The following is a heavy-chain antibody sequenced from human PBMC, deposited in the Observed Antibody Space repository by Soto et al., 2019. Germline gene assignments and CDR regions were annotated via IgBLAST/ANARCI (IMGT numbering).Heavy chain of an antibody. CDR2: IWYDGSNK. V-gene: IGHV3-33*01. D-gene: IGHD6-6*01. Sequence: QVQLVESGGGVVQPGRSLRLSCSSSGFAFSIYGMHWVRQTPGKGLEWVALIWYDGSNKYYADSVKGRFTISRDDSKNTLYLPMHGLRVEDTGVYFCARSPPGVAGRYYFDFWGQGTLVTVSS. J-gene: IGHJ4*02. CDR1: GFAFSIYG. CDR3: ARSPPGVAGRYYFDF.